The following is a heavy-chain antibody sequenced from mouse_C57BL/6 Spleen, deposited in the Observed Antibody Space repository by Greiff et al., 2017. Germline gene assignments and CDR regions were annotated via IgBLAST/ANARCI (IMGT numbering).Heavy chain of an antibody. J-gene: IGHJ4*01. V-gene: IGHV5-17*01. CDR3: AESSYYYGSSYDYYAMDY. D-gene: IGHD1-1*01. CDR1: GFTFSDYG. Sequence: EVKLVESGGGLVKPGGSLKLSCAASGFTFSDYGMHWVRQAPEKGLEWVAYISSGSSTIYYAHTVKGRFTISRDNAKNTLCLKMTSLRSEDTAMYYCAESSYYYGSSYDYYAMDYWGQGASVSVSS. CDR2: ISSGSSTI.